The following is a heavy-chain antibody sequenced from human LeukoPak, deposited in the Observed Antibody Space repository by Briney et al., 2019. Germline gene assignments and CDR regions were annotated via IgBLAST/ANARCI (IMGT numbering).Heavy chain of an antibody. CDR3: ARDISPDASSGYFPFFDY. D-gene: IGHD3-22*01. CDR1: GFTFSSYS. J-gene: IGHJ4*02. V-gene: IGHV3-21*01. Sequence: PGGSLRLSCAASGFTFSSYSMNWVRQAPGKGLEWVASISSSSSYIYYADSVKGRFTLSTDNANNSLYLQTNTLRAENTAVYYCARDISPDASSGYFPFFDYWGQGTLVTVSS. CDR2: ISSSSSYI.